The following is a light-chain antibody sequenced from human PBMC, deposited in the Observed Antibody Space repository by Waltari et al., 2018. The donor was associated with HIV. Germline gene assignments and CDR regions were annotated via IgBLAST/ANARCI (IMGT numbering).Light chain of an antibody. Sequence: QSVLTQPPSASATPGQRVTISCSGTNSNIGNNYVYWYKQLPGTAPKVLIYRNNYRPSGVPDRFSGSKSGTSASLAISGLRSEDEADYYCATWDDNLSGWVFGGGTKLTVL. CDR2: RNN. CDR3: ATWDDNLSGWV. J-gene: IGLJ3*02. CDR1: NSNIGNNY. V-gene: IGLV1-47*01.